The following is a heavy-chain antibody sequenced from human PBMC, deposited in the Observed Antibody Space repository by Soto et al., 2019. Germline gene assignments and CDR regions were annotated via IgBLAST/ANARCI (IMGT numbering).Heavy chain of an antibody. CDR3: ARAPGGIYYYYGMDV. J-gene: IGHJ6*02. Sequence: PSETLSLTCAVSGGSISSSNWWSWVRQPPGKGLEWIGEIYHSGSTNYNPSLKSRVTISVDKSKNQFSLKLSSVIAADTAVYYCARAPGGIYYYYGMDVWGQGTTVTVSS. V-gene: IGHV4-4*02. CDR1: GGSISSSNW. D-gene: IGHD3-16*01. CDR2: IYHSGST.